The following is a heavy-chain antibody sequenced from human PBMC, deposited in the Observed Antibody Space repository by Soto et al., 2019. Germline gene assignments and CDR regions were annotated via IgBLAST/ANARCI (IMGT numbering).Heavy chain of an antibody. D-gene: IGHD2-2*01. J-gene: IGHJ6*02. CDR1: GGSFSCYY. CDR2: INHSGST. Sequence: SETRSLTCAVYGGSFSCYYWSWIRQPPGKGLEWIGEINHSGSTNYNPSLKSRVTISVDTSKNQFSLKLSSVTAADTAVYYCARAPAAKNYYYGMDVCGQGTTVTVSS. V-gene: IGHV4-34*01. CDR3: ARAPAAKNYYYGMDV.